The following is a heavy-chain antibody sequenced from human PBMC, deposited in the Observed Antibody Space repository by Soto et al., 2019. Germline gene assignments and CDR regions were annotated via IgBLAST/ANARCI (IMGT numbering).Heavy chain of an antibody. CDR2: ISSSGSTI. V-gene: IGHV3-11*01. CDR3: ARDNTTGYSSSWYLYYFDY. CDR1: GFTFSDYY. J-gene: IGHJ4*02. D-gene: IGHD6-13*01. Sequence: AGGSLRLSCAASGFTFSDYYMSWIRQAPGKGLEWVSYISSSGSTIYYADSVKGRFTISRDNAKNSLYLQTNSLRAEDTAVYYCARDNTTGYSSSWYLYYFDYWGQGTLVTVSS.